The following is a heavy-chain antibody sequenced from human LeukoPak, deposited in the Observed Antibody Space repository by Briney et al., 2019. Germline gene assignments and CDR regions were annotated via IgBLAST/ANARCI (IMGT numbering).Heavy chain of an antibody. Sequence: SETLSLTCAVYGGSFSGYYWSWIRQPPGKGLEWIGSIYYSGSTYYDPSLKIRVTISIDTSKNQFSLKLSSVTAADTAVYYCARVSWGPYNWFDPWGQGTMVTVSS. D-gene: IGHD3-16*01. CDR3: ARVSWGPYNWFDP. CDR2: IYYSGST. V-gene: IGHV4-34*01. J-gene: IGHJ5*02. CDR1: GGSFSGYY.